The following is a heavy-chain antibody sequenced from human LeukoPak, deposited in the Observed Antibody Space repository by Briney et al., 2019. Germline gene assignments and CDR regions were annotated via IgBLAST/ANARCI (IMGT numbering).Heavy chain of an antibody. Sequence: SETLSLTCAVYGGSFSGYYWSWIRQPPGKGLEWIGEINHSGSTNYSPSLKSRVTISVDTSKNQFSLKLSSVTAADTAVYYCARAGRIAAAGYYFDYWGQGTLVTVSS. V-gene: IGHV4-34*01. CDR1: GGSFSGYY. J-gene: IGHJ4*02. D-gene: IGHD6-13*01. CDR2: INHSGST. CDR3: ARAGRIAAAGYYFDY.